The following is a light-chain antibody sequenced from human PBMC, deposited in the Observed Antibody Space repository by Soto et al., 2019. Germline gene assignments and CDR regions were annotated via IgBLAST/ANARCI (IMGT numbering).Light chain of an antibody. J-gene: IGLJ3*02. CDR2: GTS. Sequence: QAVVTQEPSLTVSPGGTVTLTCASNTGAITIGYYPNWFQQKSGQAPRALIYGTSNKHSWTPARFSGSLLGDKAALTLSGVQPEDEAEYYCLLYYGGAWVFGGGTKVTVL. V-gene: IGLV7-43*01. CDR1: TGAITIGYY. CDR3: LLYYGGAWV.